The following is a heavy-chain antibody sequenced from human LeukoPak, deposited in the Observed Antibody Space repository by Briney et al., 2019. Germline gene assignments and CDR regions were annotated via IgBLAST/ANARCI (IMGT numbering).Heavy chain of an antibody. CDR3: ARMGSGSYVRLVFDY. D-gene: IGHD1-26*01. J-gene: IGHJ4*02. V-gene: IGHV3-53*01. Sequence: GGSLRLSCAASGFTFSSYSMSWVRQAPGKGLEWVSVIYSGGSTYYADSVKGRFTISRDNSKNTLYLQMNSLRAEDTAVYYCARMGSGSYVRLVFDYWGQGTLVAVSS. CDR2: IYSGGST. CDR1: GFTFSSYS.